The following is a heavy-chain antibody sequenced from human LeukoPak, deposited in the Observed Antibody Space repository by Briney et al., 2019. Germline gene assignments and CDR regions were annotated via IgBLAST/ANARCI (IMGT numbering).Heavy chain of an antibody. CDR3: ASKDRSGWYGEGIFDY. CDR1: RYTFTDYY. J-gene: IGHJ4*02. CDR2: INPNSGDT. D-gene: IGHD6-19*01. V-gene: IGHV1-2*02. Sequence: ASVKVSCKASRYTFTDYYIHWVRQAPGQGLEWMGWINPNSGDTKYAQKFQGRVTMTRDTSISTAYMELSRLRSDDTAVYYCASKDRSGWYGEGIFDYWGQGTLVTVSS.